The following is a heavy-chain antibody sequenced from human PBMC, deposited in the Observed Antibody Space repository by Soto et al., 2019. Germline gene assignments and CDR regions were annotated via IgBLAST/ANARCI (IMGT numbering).Heavy chain of an antibody. CDR2: IYYSGST. CDR3: ARDLGIVGPPRYYYYGLDV. J-gene: IGHJ6*02. V-gene: IGHV4-59*01. Sequence: PSGTIRLPRSVVGGYIGGFYGSWIRKPQGKGLEWIGYIYYSGSTNYNPFLKSRVTISVDTSKNQFSLKLSSVTAADTAVYYCARDLGIVGPPRYYYYGLDVRGQATTGTGAS. D-gene: IGHD1-26*01. CDR1: GGYIGGFY.